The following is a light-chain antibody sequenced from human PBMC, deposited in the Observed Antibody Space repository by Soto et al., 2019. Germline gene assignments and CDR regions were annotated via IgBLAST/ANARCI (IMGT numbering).Light chain of an antibody. CDR2: GAS. V-gene: IGKV3-15*01. J-gene: IGKJ2*01. Sequence: EIVMTQSPATLSLSPGERAALSCRASQSINSELAWYQQKPGQPPRLLIYGASTRATGVPARFTGSESGSEFTLTISGLQSKDFAVYYCQQGHNWPLTFGQGTRLGI. CDR1: QSINSE. CDR3: QQGHNWPLT.